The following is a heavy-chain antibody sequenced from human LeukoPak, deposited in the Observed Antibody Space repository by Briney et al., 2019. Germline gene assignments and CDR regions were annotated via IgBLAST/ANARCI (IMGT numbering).Heavy chain of an antibody. CDR2: MNPNSGNT. Sequence: ASVKVSCKASGYTFTSYDINWVRQATGQGLEWMGWMNPNSGNTGYAQKFQGRVTMTRNTSISTAYMELSSLRSEDTAVYYCARGRMRSNVLYDFWSGYSARGHWFGPWGQGTLVTVSS. CDR3: ARGRMRSNVLYDFWSGYSARGHWFGP. J-gene: IGHJ5*02. V-gene: IGHV1-8*01. CDR1: GYTFTSYD. D-gene: IGHD3-3*01.